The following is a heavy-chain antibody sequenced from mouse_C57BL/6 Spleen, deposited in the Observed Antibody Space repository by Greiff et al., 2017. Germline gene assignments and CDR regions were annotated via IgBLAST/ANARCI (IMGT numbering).Heavy chain of an antibody. CDR1: GYAFSSSW. CDR3: ARSNWDIWYFDV. J-gene: IGHJ1*03. Sequence: VQLQQSGPELVKPGASVKISCKASGYAFSSSWMNWVKQRPGKGLEWIGRIYPGDGDTNYNGKFKGKATLTADKSSSTAYMQLSSLTSEDSAVYFCARSNWDIWYFDVWGTGTTVTVSS. CDR2: IYPGDGDT. D-gene: IGHD4-1*01. V-gene: IGHV1-82*01.